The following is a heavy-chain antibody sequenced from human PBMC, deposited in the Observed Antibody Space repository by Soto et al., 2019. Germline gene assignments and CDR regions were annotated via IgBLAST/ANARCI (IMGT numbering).Heavy chain of an antibody. J-gene: IGHJ6*02. CDR3: ARAPGDYDFWSGYYIDVAVWGMDV. V-gene: IGHV1-2*02. Sequence: QVQLVQSGAEVKKPGASVKVSCKASGYTFTGYYMHWVRQAPGQGLEWMGWINPNSGGTNYEQKFQGRVTMTRDTSISTAYMELSRLRSDDTAVYYCARAPGDYDFWSGYYIDVAVWGMDVWGQGTTVTVSS. CDR1: GYTFTGYY. CDR2: INPNSGGT. D-gene: IGHD3-3*01.